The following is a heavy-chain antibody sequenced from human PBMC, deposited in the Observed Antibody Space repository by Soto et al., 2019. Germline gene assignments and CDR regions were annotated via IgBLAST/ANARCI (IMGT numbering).Heavy chain of an antibody. D-gene: IGHD6-19*01. J-gene: IGHJ3*02. CDR3: TRGPGITVAGTVAAFDI. Sequence: EVQLVESGGGLVKPGGSLRLSCAASGFTFSNAWMTWVRQAPGKRLEWVGRIKSKADGGTTEYAAPVKGRFTISRDDAKNTLHLQMDSLKTEDTAVYYCTRGPGITVAGTVAAFDIWGQGTMVTVSS. CDR2: IKSKADGGTT. CDR1: GFTFSNAW. V-gene: IGHV3-15*01.